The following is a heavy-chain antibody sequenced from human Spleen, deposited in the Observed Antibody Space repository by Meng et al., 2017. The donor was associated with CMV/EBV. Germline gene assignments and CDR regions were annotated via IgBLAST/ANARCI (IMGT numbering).Heavy chain of an antibody. J-gene: IGHJ4*02. CDR2: IYYSGST. V-gene: IGHV4-39*07. CDR1: GGSISSSSYY. D-gene: IGHD3-16*01. Sequence: SETLSLTCTVSGGSISSSSYYWAWIRQPPGKGLEWIGNIYYSGSTYYNPSLKSRVTISVDTSKNQFSLKLSSVTAADTAVYYCASDHFGFWGQGTLVTVSS. CDR3: ASDHFGF.